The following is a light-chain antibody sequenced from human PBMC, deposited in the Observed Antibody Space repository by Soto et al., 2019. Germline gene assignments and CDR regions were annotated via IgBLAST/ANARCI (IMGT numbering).Light chain of an antibody. CDR2: GAS. Sequence: EIVLTQSPGTLSLSPGERATLSCRASQSVSSSYLAWYQQKPGQAPRLLIYGASSRATGIPDRFSGSGSGSAFALTISRLEPEDFGVYYCHQYGSSSYTFGQGTKLEIK. CDR3: HQYGSSSYT. CDR1: QSVSSSY. J-gene: IGKJ2*01. V-gene: IGKV3-20*01.